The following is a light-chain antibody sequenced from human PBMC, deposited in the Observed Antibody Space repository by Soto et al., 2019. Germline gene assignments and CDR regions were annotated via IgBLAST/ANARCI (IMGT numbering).Light chain of an antibody. J-gene: IGKJ1*01. Sequence: DIQMTQSPSTLCASVGDRATITCLAIQIISSWLAWYQQKPGKAPKVLIFDAYSLESGVTSRFSGSGSATEFTLTISSLQPDDFATYYCQQYSTYPWTVGRVTKVEIK. CDR3: QQYSTYPWT. V-gene: IGKV1-5*01. CDR1: QIISSW. CDR2: DAY.